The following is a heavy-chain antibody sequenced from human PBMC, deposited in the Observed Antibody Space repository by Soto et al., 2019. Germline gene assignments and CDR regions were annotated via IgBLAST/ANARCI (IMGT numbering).Heavy chain of an antibody. D-gene: IGHD2-15*01. CDR2: ISTYNSNT. J-gene: IGHJ6*02. V-gene: IGHV1-18*01. Sequence: ASVKVSCKASHYSFARYGISWVRQAPGQGLEWMGWISTYNSNTKYAQKFQGRVTMTTDTPTSTAYMNLRSLTSDDTAVYYCAREGYCSSGSCALYSHDFFGMDVWGQGTTVTV. CDR1: HYSFARYG. CDR3: AREGYCSSGSCALYSHDFFGMDV.